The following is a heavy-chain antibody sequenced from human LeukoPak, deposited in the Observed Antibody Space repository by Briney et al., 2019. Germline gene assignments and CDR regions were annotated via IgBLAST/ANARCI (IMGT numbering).Heavy chain of an antibody. J-gene: IGHJ4*02. Sequence: SETLSLTCAVYGGSFSGYYWSWIRQPPGKGLEWIGEINHSGSTNYNPSLKSRVTISVDTSKNQFSLKLGSVTAADTAVYYCARVGQWLVPYFDYWGQGTLVTVSS. D-gene: IGHD6-19*01. CDR1: GGSFSGYY. V-gene: IGHV4-34*01. CDR3: ARVGQWLVPYFDY. CDR2: INHSGST.